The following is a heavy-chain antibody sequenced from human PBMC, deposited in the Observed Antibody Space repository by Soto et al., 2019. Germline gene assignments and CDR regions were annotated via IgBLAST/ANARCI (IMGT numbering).Heavy chain of an antibody. D-gene: IGHD2-15*01. Sequence: EVQLVESGGGLVEPGGSLRLSCAGSGFPFSNAWINWVRHVPGKGREWVGRIKSRANGGTTDFAAPVRGRFAITRDDSRNVAHMQMNGLHTGDTAIYYCTTDSYSSMVVVRFDFWGHGSPVTVSS. CDR3: TTDSYSSMVVVRFDF. CDR2: IKSRANGGTT. V-gene: IGHV3-15*07. CDR1: GFPFSNAW. J-gene: IGHJ4*01.